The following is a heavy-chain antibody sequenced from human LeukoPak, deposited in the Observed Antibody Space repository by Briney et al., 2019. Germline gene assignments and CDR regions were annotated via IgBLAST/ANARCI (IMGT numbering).Heavy chain of an antibody. Sequence: SETLSLTCTASGGSISSDYWSWIRQPPGKGLEWIGNIYYTGDTSYNPSLKSRVTISVDTSKNQFSLKLGSMTAADTAVYYCARRQSRSGKFDYWGQGTLVTVSS. CDR3: ARRQSRSGKFDY. V-gene: IGHV4-59*04. J-gene: IGHJ4*02. CDR1: GGSISSDY. CDR2: IYYTGDT. D-gene: IGHD3-10*01.